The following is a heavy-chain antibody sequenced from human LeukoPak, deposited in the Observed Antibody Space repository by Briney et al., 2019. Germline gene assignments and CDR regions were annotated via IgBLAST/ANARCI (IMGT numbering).Heavy chain of an antibody. D-gene: IGHD2-21*02. CDR1: GFTLSSYS. V-gene: IGHV3-21*01. Sequence: PGGSLRLSCAASGFTLSSYSMNWVRQAPGKGLEWVSSISSSSSYIYYADSVKGRFTISRDSAKNSLYLQMNSLRAEDTAVYYCARAADTANDYWGQGTLVTVSS. CDR3: ARAADTANDY. J-gene: IGHJ4*02. CDR2: ISSSSSYI.